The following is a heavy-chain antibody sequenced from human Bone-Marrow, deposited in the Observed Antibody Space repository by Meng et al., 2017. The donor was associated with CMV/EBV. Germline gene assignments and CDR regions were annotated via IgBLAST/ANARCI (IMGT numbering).Heavy chain of an antibody. CDR2: IYSGGST. Sequence: GGSLRLSCAASGFTFSSYWMSCVRQAPGKGLEWVSVIYSGGSTYYADSVKGRFTISRDNSKNTLYLQMNSLRAEDTAVYYCARVLVGANDYWGQGTLVTVSS. J-gene: IGHJ4*02. V-gene: IGHV3-53*01. CDR3: ARVLVGANDY. CDR1: GFTFSSYW. D-gene: IGHD1-26*01.